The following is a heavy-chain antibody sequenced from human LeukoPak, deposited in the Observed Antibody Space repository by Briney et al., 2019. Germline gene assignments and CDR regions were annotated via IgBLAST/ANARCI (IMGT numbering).Heavy chain of an antibody. V-gene: IGHV1-69*04. D-gene: IGHD1-26*01. CDR3: ARDSSGGSYPT. Sequence: AAVKVSCKASGGTFSSYAISWVRQAPGQGLEWVGRIIPILGIANYAQKFQGRVTITADKSTSTAYMELSSLRSEDTAVYYCARDSSGGSYPTWGQGTLVTVSS. J-gene: IGHJ4*02. CDR1: GGTFSSYA. CDR2: IIPILGIA.